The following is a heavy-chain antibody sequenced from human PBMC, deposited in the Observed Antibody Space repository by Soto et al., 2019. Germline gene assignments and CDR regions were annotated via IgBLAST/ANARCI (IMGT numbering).Heavy chain of an antibody. CDR1: AFKSSNYA. Sequence: GGSLSLTCAPSAFKSSNYAMSRVRQAPGKGLEWVSLISATGGGTYYADSVKGRFTISRDNSHNTLYLQVHSLTAEDTAVYYCAKDRRAGGNSAFYFDFWGQGAQVTVST. V-gene: IGHV3-23*01. CDR2: ISATGGGT. J-gene: IGHJ4*02. CDR3: AKDRRAGGNSAFYFDF. D-gene: IGHD3-16*01.